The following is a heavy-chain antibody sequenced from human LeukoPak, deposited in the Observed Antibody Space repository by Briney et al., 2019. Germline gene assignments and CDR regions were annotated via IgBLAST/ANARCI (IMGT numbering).Heavy chain of an antibody. CDR1: GFTFDDYA. CDR3: AELGITMIGGV. D-gene: IGHD3-10*02. Sequence: GRSLRLSCAASGFTFDDYAMHWVRQAPGKGLEWVSGISWNSGSIGYADSVKGRFTISRDNAKNSLYPQMNSLRAEDTAVYYCAELGITMIGGVWGKGTTVTISS. J-gene: IGHJ6*04. CDR2: ISWNSGSI. V-gene: IGHV3-9*01.